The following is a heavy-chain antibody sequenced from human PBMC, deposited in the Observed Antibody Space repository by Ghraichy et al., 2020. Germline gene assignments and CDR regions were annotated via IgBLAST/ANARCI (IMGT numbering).Heavy chain of an antibody. V-gene: IGHV2-5*01. Sequence: SGPTLVKPTQTLTLTCTFSGFSLRTSGVGVGWIRQPPGKALEWLALIYWNDDKRYSPSLKSRLTITKDTSKNQVVLTMTNMDPVDTATHYCAHRRYSYGSGWFDPWGQGTLVTVSS. J-gene: IGHJ5*02. D-gene: IGHD5-18*01. CDR2: IYWNDDK. CDR1: GFSLRTSGVG. CDR3: AHRRYSYGSGWFDP.